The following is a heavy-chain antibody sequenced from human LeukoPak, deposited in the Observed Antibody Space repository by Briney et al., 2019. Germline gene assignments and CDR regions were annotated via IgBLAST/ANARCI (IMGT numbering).Heavy chain of an antibody. D-gene: IGHD6-19*01. J-gene: IGHJ4*02. V-gene: IGHV4-39*01. CDR1: GVSISSDYYY. CDR3: ASRSSGWCFDY. CDR2: VFSSGST. Sequence: SETLSLTCTVSGVSISSDYYYGSWIRQPPGKGLEWIGSVFSSGSTSYNPSLKSRVTISVDTSRHQFSLEVSSVTAADTAVYYCASRSSGWCFDYWGQGTLVTVPS.